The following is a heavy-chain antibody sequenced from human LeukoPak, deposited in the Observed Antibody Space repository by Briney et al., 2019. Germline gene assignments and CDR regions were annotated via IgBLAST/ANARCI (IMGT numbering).Heavy chain of an antibody. CDR3: ARVVAFLEDAFDI. Sequence: GASVKVSCKASGYTFTNYGMHWVRQAPGQRLEWMGWINAGNGNTKYSQEFQGRVTLTRGTSASTAYMELSSLRSEDTAVYYCARVVAFLEDAFDIWGQGTMVTVSS. CDR2: INAGNGNT. CDR1: GYTFTNYG. D-gene: IGHD3-3*01. V-gene: IGHV1-3*03. J-gene: IGHJ3*02.